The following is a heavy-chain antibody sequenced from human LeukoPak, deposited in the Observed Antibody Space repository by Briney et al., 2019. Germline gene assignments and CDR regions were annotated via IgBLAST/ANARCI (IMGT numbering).Heavy chain of an antibody. V-gene: IGHV4-30-4*08. CDR2: IYYSGST. J-gene: IGHJ4*02. CDR3: ARSTSAAGTFDY. D-gene: IGHD6-13*01. CDR1: GGSISSGDYY. Sequence: SQTLSLTCTVSGGSISSGDYYWSWIRQPPGKGLEWIGYIYYSGSTYYNPSLKSRVTISVAASKNQFSLKLSSVTAADTAVYYCARSTSAAGTFDYWGQGTLVTVSS.